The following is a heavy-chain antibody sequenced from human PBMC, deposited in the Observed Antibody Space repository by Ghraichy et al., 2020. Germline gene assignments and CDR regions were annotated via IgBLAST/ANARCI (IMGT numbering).Heavy chain of an antibody. D-gene: IGHD5-24*01. CDR3: VKRRGDGSNGYDY. CDR2: ISDNGGHT. J-gene: IGHJ4*02. V-gene: IGHV3-64D*06. Sequence: GSLNISCSASGFTFSAYAMHWVRQAPGKGLEYVSAISDNGGHTYYADSVKGRFTISRDNSKNTLFLQMSSLRAEDTAVYYCVKRRGDGSNGYDYWGRGTLVTVSS. CDR1: GFTFSAYA.